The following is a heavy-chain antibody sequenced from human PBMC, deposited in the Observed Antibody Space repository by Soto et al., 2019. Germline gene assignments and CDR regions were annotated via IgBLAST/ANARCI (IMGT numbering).Heavy chain of an antibody. CDR2: ISGSGTTA. V-gene: IGHV3-23*01. J-gene: IGHJ3*02. D-gene: IGHD6-19*01. CDR3: AKTTDGWFSAFEI. Sequence: EVQLLESGGGLVQPGGSLRLSCAASGFIFSSYAMSWVRQAPGKGLEWVSAISGSGTTAYYADSVKGRFTFSRDNSKNTMYLQMNSLRAVDTAVYYCAKTTDGWFSAFEIWGQGTMVIVSS. CDR1: GFIFSSYA.